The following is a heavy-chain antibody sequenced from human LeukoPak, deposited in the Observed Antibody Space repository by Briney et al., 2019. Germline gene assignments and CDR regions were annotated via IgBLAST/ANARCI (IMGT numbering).Heavy chain of an antibody. V-gene: IGHV1-8*02. CDR3: ARGSVTIPRGWFDP. J-gene: IGHJ5*02. Sequence: ASVKVSCKASGYTFTSYDINWVRQATGQGLEWMGWMNPNSGNTGYAQKLQGRVTMTTDTSTSTAYMELRSLRSDDTAVYYCARGSVTIPRGWFDPWGQGTLVTVSS. CDR1: GYTFTSYD. D-gene: IGHD4-17*01. CDR2: MNPNSGNT.